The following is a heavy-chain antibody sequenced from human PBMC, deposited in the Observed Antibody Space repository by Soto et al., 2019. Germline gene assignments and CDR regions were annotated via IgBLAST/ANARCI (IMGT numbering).Heavy chain of an antibody. CDR2: ISYDGSLQ. Sequence: QAQLVESGGGVVQPGRSLRLSCAASGFAFSSYGTHWVRQAPGTGLEWVAVISYDGSLQHYADSVKGRFTISRDNSKNMVLLQMSSLRAEDTAVYYCVSDRGYGHASVPYSWGQGTLVSVSS. D-gene: IGHD5-18*01. V-gene: IGHV3-30*03. CDR3: VSDRGYGHASVPYS. CDR1: GFAFSSYG. J-gene: IGHJ4*02.